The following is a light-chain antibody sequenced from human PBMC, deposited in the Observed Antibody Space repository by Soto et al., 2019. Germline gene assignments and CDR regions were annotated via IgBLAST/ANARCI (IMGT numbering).Light chain of an antibody. CDR2: GSS. Sequence: QSVLTQPPSVSGAPGQRVTISCTGSSSNIGAGYDVHWYQQLPGTAPKLLIYGSSNRPSGVPDRFSGSKSGTSASLAITGLQAEDEADSYCQSYDSSLSGYVFGPGTKVTVL. V-gene: IGLV1-40*01. CDR1: SSNIGAGYD. J-gene: IGLJ1*01. CDR3: QSYDSSLSGYV.